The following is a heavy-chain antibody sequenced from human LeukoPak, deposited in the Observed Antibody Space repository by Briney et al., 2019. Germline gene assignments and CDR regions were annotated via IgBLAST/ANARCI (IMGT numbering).Heavy chain of an antibody. V-gene: IGHV3-9*01. CDR1: GFTLDDYA. D-gene: IGHD3-22*01. J-gene: IGHJ4*02. Sequence: GGSLRLSCAASGFTLDDYAIHWVRQAPGKGLEWVSGISWNSGSIGYADSVKGRFTISRDNAKNSLYLQMNSLRAEDTALYYCAKSYYYDSSGWYFDYWGQGTLVTVSS. CDR2: ISWNSGSI. CDR3: AKSYYYDSSGWYFDY.